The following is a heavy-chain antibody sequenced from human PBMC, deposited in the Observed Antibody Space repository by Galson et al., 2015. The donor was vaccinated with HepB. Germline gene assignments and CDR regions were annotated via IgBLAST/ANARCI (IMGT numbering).Heavy chain of an antibody. CDR3: ARDNSGYSSSWYVRNWFDP. Sequence: SLRLSCAASGFTFSSYGMHWVRQAPGKGLEWVAVIWYDGSNKYYADSVKGRFTISRDNSKNTLYLQMNSLRAEDTAVYYCARDNSGYSSSWYVRNWFDPWGQGTLVTVSS. V-gene: IGHV3-33*01. CDR1: GFTFSSYG. D-gene: IGHD6-13*01. CDR2: IWYDGSNK. J-gene: IGHJ5*02.